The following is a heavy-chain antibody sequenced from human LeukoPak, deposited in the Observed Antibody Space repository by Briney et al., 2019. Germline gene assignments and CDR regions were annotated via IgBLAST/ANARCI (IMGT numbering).Heavy chain of an antibody. J-gene: IGHJ4*02. CDR2: MNPNSGNT. CDR3: ARTYCSGGSCYLDY. D-gene: IGHD2-15*01. Sequence: ASEKVSCKASGYTFTSYDINWVRQATGQGLEWMGWMNPNSGNTGYAQKFQGRVTMTRNTSISTAYMELSSLRSGDTAVYYCARTYCSGGSCYLDYWGQGTLVTVSS. V-gene: IGHV1-8*01. CDR1: GYTFTSYD.